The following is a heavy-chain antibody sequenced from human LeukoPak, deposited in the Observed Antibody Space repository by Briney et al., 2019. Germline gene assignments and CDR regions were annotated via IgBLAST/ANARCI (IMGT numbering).Heavy chain of an antibody. Sequence: SETLSLTCEVSSYSISSDKYWGWIRLSPGKGLEWIGTIYHTGSTFYNPSLKSRVSISVDTSKNQFSLRFTSVTAADTAVYYCARSHSGWQGHNNWFDPWGQGTLVTVSS. J-gene: IGHJ5*02. CDR1: SYSISSDKY. CDR3: ARSHSGWQGHNNWFDP. CDR2: IYHTGST. V-gene: IGHV4-38-2*01. D-gene: IGHD6-19*01.